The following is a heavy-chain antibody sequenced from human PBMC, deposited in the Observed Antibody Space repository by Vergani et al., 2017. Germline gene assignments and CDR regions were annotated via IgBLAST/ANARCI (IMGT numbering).Heavy chain of an antibody. Sequence: EVQLVESGGGLVQPGGSLRLSCAASGFTFSSYSMNWVRQAPGKGLEWVSYISSSSRTIYYAASVKGRFPISRDNAKNSLYLQMNSLRAEDTAVYYCARDPNDSGGSDPPYYYYYYMDVWGEGTTVTVSS. V-gene: IGHV3-48*04. CDR2: ISSSSRTI. J-gene: IGHJ6*03. CDR3: ARDPNDSGGSDPPYYYYYYMDV. D-gene: IGHD3-22*01. CDR1: GFTFSSYS.